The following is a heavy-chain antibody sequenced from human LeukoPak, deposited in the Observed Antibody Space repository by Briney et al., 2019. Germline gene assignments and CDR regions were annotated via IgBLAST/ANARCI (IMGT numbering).Heavy chain of an antibody. D-gene: IGHD3-10*01. CDR1: GFTFSRDW. CDR2: INGDGSNT. V-gene: IGHV3-74*01. CDR3: ARDGPSPMVELDY. Sequence: GGSLRLSCVAAGFTFSRDWMYWARQAPGKGLVWVSLINGDGSNTNYADSVKGRFTISRDNAKNTLYLQMNSLRAEDTAVYYCARDGPSPMVELDYWGQGTLVTVSS. J-gene: IGHJ4*02.